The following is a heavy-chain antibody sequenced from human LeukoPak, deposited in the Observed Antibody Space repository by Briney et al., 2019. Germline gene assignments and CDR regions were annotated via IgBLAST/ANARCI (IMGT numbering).Heavy chain of an antibody. CDR2: ISSSGTTM. Sequence: GGSLRLSCAASGFTFSSYEMNWVRQAPGKGLEWISYISSSGTTMYYTDSVKGRFTISRDNAKNSLFLQMNSLRAEDTAVYYCARDQYPVWGDIWGQGTVVTVSS. CDR3: ARDQYPVWGDI. D-gene: IGHD3-16*01. V-gene: IGHV3-48*03. CDR1: GFTFSSYE. J-gene: IGHJ3*02.